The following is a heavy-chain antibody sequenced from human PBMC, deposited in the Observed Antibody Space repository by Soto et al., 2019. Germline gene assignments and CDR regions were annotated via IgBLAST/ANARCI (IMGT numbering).Heavy chain of an antibody. CDR2: ISSSSSYI. D-gene: IGHD5-18*01. J-gene: IGHJ6*03. V-gene: IGHV3-21*01. CDR1: GFTFSSYS. Sequence: GGSLRLSCAASGFTFSSYSMNWVRQAPGKGLEWVSSISSSSSYIYYADSVKGRFTISRDNAKNSLYLQMNSLRAEDTAVYYCARVYKIYSYGGADYMDVWGKGTTVTVSS. CDR3: ARVYKIYSYGGADYMDV.